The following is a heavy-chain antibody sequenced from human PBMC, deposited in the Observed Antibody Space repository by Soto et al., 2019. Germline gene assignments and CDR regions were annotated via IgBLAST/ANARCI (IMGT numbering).Heavy chain of an antibody. V-gene: IGHV1-8*01. CDR1: GYNFIDYD. D-gene: IGHD6-19*01. CDR3: SRKPYGSGLFDP. CDR2: MTPNSGNT. Sequence: QVQLVQSGAEVKKPGASVKVSCKASGYNFIDYDINWMRQSTGQGLEWMGWMTPNSGNTGYAQKFQGRGTLTRDTSIGTAYMELSSLKTEDTAVYYCSRKPYGSGLFDPWGQGTLVTVSS. J-gene: IGHJ5*02.